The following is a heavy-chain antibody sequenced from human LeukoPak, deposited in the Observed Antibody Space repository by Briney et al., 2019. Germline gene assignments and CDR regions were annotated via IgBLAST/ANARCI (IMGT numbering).Heavy chain of an antibody. Sequence: GGSLRLSCAAYGFSFSTYAMSWVRPAAGKGLEWVSAITNYAGNTHHEDSVKGRFTLSRDNAKNTVHLQMNSVRVAGTAVTYCAKDLDPSSIPELCHGCWGQGTLVTVSS. J-gene: IGHJ4*02. CDR1: GFSFSTYA. D-gene: IGHD6-6*01. CDR3: AKDLDPSSIPELCHGC. V-gene: IGHV3-23*01. CDR2: ITNYAGNT.